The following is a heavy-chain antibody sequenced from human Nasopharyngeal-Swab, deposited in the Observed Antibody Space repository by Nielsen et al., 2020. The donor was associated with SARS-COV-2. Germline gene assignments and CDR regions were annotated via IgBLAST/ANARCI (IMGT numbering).Heavy chain of an antibody. V-gene: IGHV3-48*01. CDR3: ARGHYGLDV. CDR2: ITSGNSV. Sequence: GGSLRLSCATSGFTFSPYTMTWVRQAPGKGLQWISYITSGNSVQYADSLKGRFTISRDNAKNTVYLQVDSLRVEDTAVYYCARGHYGLDVWGQGTTVTVSS. J-gene: IGHJ6*02. CDR1: GFTFSPYT.